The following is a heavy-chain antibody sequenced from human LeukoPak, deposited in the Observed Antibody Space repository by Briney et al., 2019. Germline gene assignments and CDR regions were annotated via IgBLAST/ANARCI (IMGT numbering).Heavy chain of an antibody. J-gene: IGHJ3*02. CDR2: ISGGGGNT. CDR1: KFAFSSYA. CDR3: GRNRYSGSLSPFDI. D-gene: IGHD1-26*01. Sequence: GGSLRLSCAASKFAFSSYAMSWVRQAPGKGLEWVSAISGGGGNTYYADSVKGRFTISRDNSKNTLYLQMNSLRAEDTAVYYCGRNRYSGSLSPFDIWGQGTMVTVSS. V-gene: IGHV3-23*01.